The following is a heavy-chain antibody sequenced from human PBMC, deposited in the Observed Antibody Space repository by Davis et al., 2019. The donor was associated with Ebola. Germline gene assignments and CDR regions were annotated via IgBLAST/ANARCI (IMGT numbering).Heavy chain of an antibody. Sequence: GESLKISCRVSGFILGDYALNWVRQPPGKGLEWVSYISSSGSTIYYADSVKGRFTISRDNAKNSLYLQMNSLRAEDTAVYYCAKDEGMVYAFHFDYWGQGTLVTVSS. J-gene: IGHJ4*02. D-gene: IGHD2-8*01. CDR1: GFILGDYA. CDR3: AKDEGMVYAFHFDY. CDR2: ISSSGSTI. V-gene: IGHV3-11*01.